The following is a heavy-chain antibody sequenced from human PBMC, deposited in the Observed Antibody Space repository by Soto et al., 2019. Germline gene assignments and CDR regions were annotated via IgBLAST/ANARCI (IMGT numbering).Heavy chain of an antibody. CDR2: VSFDGSNK. CDR1: GFTFSSYG. CDR3: AKATSWGWLQRPMDDAFDI. D-gene: IGHD5-12*01. J-gene: IGHJ3*02. V-gene: IGHV3-30*18. Sequence: QVQLVESGGGVVQPGRSLRLPCAASGFTFSSYGMHWVRQAPDKGLEWVAVVSFDGSNKYYTDSVKGRFTISRDNSKNTLYLQMNSLRVEDTALFYCAKATSWGWLQRPMDDAFDIWGQGTMVTVSS.